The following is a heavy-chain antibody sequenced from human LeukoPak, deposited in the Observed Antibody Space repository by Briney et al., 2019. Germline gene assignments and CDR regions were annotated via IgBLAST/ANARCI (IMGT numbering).Heavy chain of an antibody. Sequence: PSETLSLTCAVYGGSFSGYYWSWIRQPPGKGLEWIGEINHSGSTYYNPSLKSRVTISVDTSKNQFSLKLSSVTAADTAVYYCAREARSGYYIVDYWGQGTLVTVSS. CDR2: INHSGST. V-gene: IGHV4-34*01. CDR1: GGSFSGYY. CDR3: AREARSGYYIVDY. J-gene: IGHJ4*02. D-gene: IGHD3-22*01.